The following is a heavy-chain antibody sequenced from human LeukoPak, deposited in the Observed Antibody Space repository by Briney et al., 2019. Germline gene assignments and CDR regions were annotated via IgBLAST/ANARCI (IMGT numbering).Heavy chain of an antibody. D-gene: IGHD2-15*01. CDR1: GFIFSSYE. J-gene: IGHJ6*02. CDR3: ARDISVHYCSGGSCYPFYYYYGLDV. V-gene: IGHV3-48*03. Sequence: QPGGSLRLSCEASGFIFSSYEMNWVRQAPGKGLEWVSYIDGSGTTTFYADSVKGRFTISRDNAKNSLYLQMNSLSAEDTAVYYCARDISVHYCSGGSCYPFYYYYGLDVWGQGSSVTVSS. CDR2: IDGSGTTT.